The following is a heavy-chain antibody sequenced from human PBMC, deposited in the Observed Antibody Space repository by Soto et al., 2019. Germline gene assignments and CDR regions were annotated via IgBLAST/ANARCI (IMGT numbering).Heavy chain of an antibody. CDR2: ISSSSSYI. Sequence: GGSLRLSCAASGFTFSSYSMNWVRQAPGKGLEWVSSISSSSSYIYYADSVKGRFTISRDNAKNSLYLQMNSLRAEDTAVYYCARFYYYDSSGYYYYYYGMDVWGQGTTVTVSS. J-gene: IGHJ6*02. V-gene: IGHV3-21*01. D-gene: IGHD3-22*01. CDR1: GFTFSSYS. CDR3: ARFYYYDSSGYYYYYYGMDV.